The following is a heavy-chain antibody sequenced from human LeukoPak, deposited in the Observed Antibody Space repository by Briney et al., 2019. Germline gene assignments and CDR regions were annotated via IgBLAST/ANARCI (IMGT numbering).Heavy chain of an antibody. D-gene: IGHD1-26*01. Sequence: ASVKVSCKASGGTFSSYAISWVRQAPGQGLEWMGGIIPIFGTANYAQKFQGRVTITADKSTSTAYMELSSLRSGDTAVYYCARRIVGATISAFDIWGQGTMVTVSS. CDR1: GGTFSSYA. CDR2: IIPIFGTA. J-gene: IGHJ3*02. CDR3: ARRIVGATISAFDI. V-gene: IGHV1-69*06.